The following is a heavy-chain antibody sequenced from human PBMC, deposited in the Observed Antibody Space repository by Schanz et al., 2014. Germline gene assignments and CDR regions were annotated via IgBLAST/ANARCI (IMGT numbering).Heavy chain of an antibody. CDR1: GFTVTSYY. CDR2: ISSSSSYT. D-gene: IGHD6-19*01. CDR3: ARSYSSGWYPYYYGMDV. J-gene: IGHJ6*02. V-gene: IGHV3-11*06. Sequence: MQLVESGGGLIQPGGSLRLSCAASGFTVTSYYMSWVRQAPGKGLEWVSYISSSSSYTNYADSVKGRFTISRDNAKNSLYLQINSLRAEDTAVYYCARSYSSGWYPYYYGMDVWGQGTTVTVSS.